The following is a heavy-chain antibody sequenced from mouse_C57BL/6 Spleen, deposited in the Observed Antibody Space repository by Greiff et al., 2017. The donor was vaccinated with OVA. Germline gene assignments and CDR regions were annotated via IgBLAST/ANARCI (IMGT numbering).Heavy chain of an antibody. Sequence: VQLQQSGAELVKPGASVKLSCKASGYTFTSYWMQWVKQRPGQGLEWIGEIDPSDSYTNYNQKFKGKATLTVDTSSSTAYMQLSSLTSEDSAVYYCARFITTVVADWYFDVWGTGTTVTVSS. V-gene: IGHV1-50*01. CDR3: ARFITTVVADWYFDV. D-gene: IGHD1-1*01. CDR1: GYTFTSYW. CDR2: IDPSDSYT. J-gene: IGHJ1*03.